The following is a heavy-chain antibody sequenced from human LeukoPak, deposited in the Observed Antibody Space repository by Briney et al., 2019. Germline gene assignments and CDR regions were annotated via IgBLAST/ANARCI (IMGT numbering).Heavy chain of an antibody. CDR2: ISWNSGSI. J-gene: IGHJ4*02. CDR1: GFTFDDYA. CDR3: AKDNHRQSSGWYGAADY. Sequence: GGSLRLSCAASGFTFDDYAMHWVRQAPGKGLEWVSGISWNSGSIGYADSVKGRFTISRDNAKNSLYLQMNSLRAEDTALYYCAKDNHRQSSGWYGAADYWGQGALVTVSS. V-gene: IGHV3-9*01. D-gene: IGHD6-19*01.